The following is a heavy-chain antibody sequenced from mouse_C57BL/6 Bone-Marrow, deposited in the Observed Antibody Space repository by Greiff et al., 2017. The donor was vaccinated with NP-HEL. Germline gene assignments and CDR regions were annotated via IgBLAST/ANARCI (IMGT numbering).Heavy chain of an antibody. J-gene: IGHJ2*01. CDR1: GYTFTDYY. V-gene: IGHV1-76*01. D-gene: IGHD2-5*01. Sequence: QVQLQQSGAELVRPGASVKLSCKASGYTFTDYYINWVKQRPGQGLEWIARIYPGSGNTYYNEKFKGKATLTAEKSSSTAYMQLSSLTSEYSAVYFCARGSNYEGYWGKGTTLTVSS. CDR3: ARGSNYEGY. CDR2: IYPGSGNT.